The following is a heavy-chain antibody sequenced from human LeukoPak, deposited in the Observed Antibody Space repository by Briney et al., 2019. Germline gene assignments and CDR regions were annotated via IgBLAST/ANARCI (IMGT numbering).Heavy chain of an antibody. CDR1: GFTFSSYG. V-gene: IGHV3-23*01. D-gene: IGHD2-2*02. CDR2: ISGSDNST. J-gene: IGHJ4*02. Sequence: SGGSLRLSCAASGFTFSSYGMHWVRQAPGKGLEWVSGISGSDNSTYYANSVQGRFTISRDNSKNTLYLQMNSLRAEDTAIYYCAKAIIVPAAISPFDYWGQGTLVTVSS. CDR3: AKAIIVPAAISPFDY.